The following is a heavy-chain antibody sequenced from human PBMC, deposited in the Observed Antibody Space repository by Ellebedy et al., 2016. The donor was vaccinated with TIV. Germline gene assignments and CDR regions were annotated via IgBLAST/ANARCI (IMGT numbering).Heavy chain of an antibody. Sequence: GGSLRLSXAASGLIFSSYAMHWVRQAPGKGLEWVAVISYDGSNKYYADSVKGRFTISRDNSKNTLYLQMNSLRAEDTAVYYCARDPLYGDKGGTFDYWGQGTLVTVSS. V-gene: IGHV3-30-3*01. CDR3: ARDPLYGDKGGTFDY. J-gene: IGHJ4*02. CDR1: GLIFSSYA. D-gene: IGHD4-17*01. CDR2: ISYDGSNK.